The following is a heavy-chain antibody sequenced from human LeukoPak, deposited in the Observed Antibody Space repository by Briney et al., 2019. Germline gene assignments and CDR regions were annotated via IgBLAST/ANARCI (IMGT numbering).Heavy chain of an antibody. CDR3: ASLKGTSLR. CDR2: IYYSGS. J-gene: IGHJ3*01. V-gene: IGHV4-39*07. D-gene: IGHD1-1*01. Sequence: SETLSLTCTVSGGSISSSSSYWGWIRQFPGKGLEWIGSIYYSGSYYNPSLKSRVTISVDTSKNQFSLKLSSVTAADTAVYYCASLKGTSLRWGQGTMVTVSS. CDR1: GGSISSSSSY.